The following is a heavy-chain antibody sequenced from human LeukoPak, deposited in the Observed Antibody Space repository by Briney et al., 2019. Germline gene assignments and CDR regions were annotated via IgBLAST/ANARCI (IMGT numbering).Heavy chain of an antibody. J-gene: IGHJ5*02. D-gene: IGHD3-3*01. CDR3: AKDRDYDFWSGYQNWFDP. V-gene: IGHV3-23*01. CDR1: GFTYSSYA. Sequence: GGSLRLSCAASGFTYSSYAMSWVRQAPGKGLEWVSAISRSGGSTYYADSVKGRFTISRDNSKNTLYLQMNSLRAEDTAVYYCAKDRDYDFWSGYQNWFDPWGQGTLVTVSS. CDR2: ISRSGGST.